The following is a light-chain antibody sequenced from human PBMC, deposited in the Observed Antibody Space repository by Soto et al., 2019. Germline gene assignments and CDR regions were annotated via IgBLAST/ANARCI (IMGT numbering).Light chain of an antibody. CDR2: GAT. V-gene: IGKV3-15*01. J-gene: IGKJ1*01. CDR3: HQYNNWPRT. CDR1: QSVSSN. Sequence: IVMTQSPATLSVSPGERATLSCRASQSVSSNLAWYQQKPGQAPRLLIYGATTRATGIPARFSGSGSGTEFTLTISRLQSEDFAVYYCHQYNNWPRTFGQGTKVEIK.